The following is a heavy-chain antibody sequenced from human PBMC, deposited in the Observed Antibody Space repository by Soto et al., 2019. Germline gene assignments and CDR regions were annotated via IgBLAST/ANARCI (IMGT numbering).Heavy chain of an antibody. D-gene: IGHD2-15*01. CDR1: GGTFGRFS. CDR2: TNPIFSVT. J-gene: IGHJ4*02. V-gene: IGHV1-69*01. CDR3: ASNSQSCSGGSCYAY. Sequence: QVQLVQSGAEVKKPGSSVKVSCKASGGTFGRFSISWVRQAPGQGLEWMGGTNPIFSVTNYAQKYQGRLIITADESTKTAYMELTSLRSDDTAIYYCASNSQSCSGGSCYAYWGQGTLLTVSS.